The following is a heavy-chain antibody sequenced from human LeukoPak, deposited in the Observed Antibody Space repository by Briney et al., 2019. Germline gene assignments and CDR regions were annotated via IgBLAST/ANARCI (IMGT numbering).Heavy chain of an antibody. CDR3: AREVAAAGTYPSYYYYYYMDV. CDR1: GGSISSYY. CDR2: IYYSGST. D-gene: IGHD6-13*01. J-gene: IGHJ6*03. Sequence: SETLSLTCTVSGGSISSYYWSWIRQPPGKGLEWIGYIYYSGSTNYNPSLKSRVTISVDTSKDQFSLKLSSVTAADTAVYYCAREVAAAGTYPSYYYYYYMDVWGKGTTVTISS. V-gene: IGHV4-59*01.